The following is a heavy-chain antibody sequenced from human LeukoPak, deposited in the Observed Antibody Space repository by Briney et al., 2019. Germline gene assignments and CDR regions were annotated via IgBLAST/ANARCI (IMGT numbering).Heavy chain of an antibody. Sequence: GGSLRLSCAASGFTFSNYAMSWVRQAPGKGLEWVSAISGSGGSTYYADSVKGRFTISRDNSKNTLYLQMNSLRAEDTAVYYCAKEPDYDILTGYVYWGHGTLVTVSS. D-gene: IGHD3-9*01. CDR3: AKEPDYDILTGYVY. V-gene: IGHV3-23*01. CDR1: GFTFSNYA. J-gene: IGHJ4*01. CDR2: ISGSGGST.